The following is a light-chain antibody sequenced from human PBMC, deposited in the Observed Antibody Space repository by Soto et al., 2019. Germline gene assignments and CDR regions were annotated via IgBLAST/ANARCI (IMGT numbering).Light chain of an antibody. J-gene: IGKJ4*01. Sequence: DIQMTQSPSSVSASVGDRVTITCRASQGISSRLAWYQQKPGKAPNLLIYAAFSLQSGVPSRFSGSGSETDFTLIIGSLQPEDFETYYCQQSDSFPLTFGGGKKVEIK. V-gene: IGKV1-12*01. CDR2: AAF. CDR1: QGISSR. CDR3: QQSDSFPLT.